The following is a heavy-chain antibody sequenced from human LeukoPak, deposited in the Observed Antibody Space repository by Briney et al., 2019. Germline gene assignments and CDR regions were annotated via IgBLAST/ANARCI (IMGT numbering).Heavy chain of an antibody. CDR3: ASPGAAAFGY. V-gene: IGHV3-7*01. CDR2: IKQDGSEK. Sequence: GGSLRLSCAASGLTFSNYWMSWVRQAPGKGLEWVANIKQDGSEKYYVDSVKGRFTISRDNAKNSLYLQMNSLRAEDTAVYYCASPGAAAFGYWGQGSLVTVSS. D-gene: IGHD6-13*01. J-gene: IGHJ4*02. CDR1: GLTFSNYW.